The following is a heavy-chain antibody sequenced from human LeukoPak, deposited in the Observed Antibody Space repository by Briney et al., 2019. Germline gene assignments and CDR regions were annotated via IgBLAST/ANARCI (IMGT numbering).Heavy chain of an antibody. J-gene: IGHJ4*02. CDR3: ARAGYCSSTSCYELVY. CDR2: INPSGGST. CDR1: GYTFTSYY. D-gene: IGHD2-2*01. V-gene: IGHV1-46*01. Sequence: ASVKVSCKASGYTFTSYYMHWVRQAPGQGLAWMGIINPSGGSTSYAQKFQGRVTMTRDTSTSTVYMELSSLRSEDTAVYYCARAGYCSSTSCYELVYWGQGTLVTVSS.